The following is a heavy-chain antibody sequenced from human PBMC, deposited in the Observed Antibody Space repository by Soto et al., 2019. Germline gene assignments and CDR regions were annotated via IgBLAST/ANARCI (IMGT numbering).Heavy chain of an antibody. V-gene: IGHV4-31*03. J-gene: IGHJ4*02. CDR2: IYYSGST. Sequence: QVQLQESGPGLVKPSQTLSLTCTVSGGSISSGGYYWSWIRQHPGKGLEWIGYIYYSGSTYYNPSLKSRVTISVVTSKNQFHLQLSSVSAADTAVYYCAGGRAGGYSGWYDCDCWVQGTLVSGSS. D-gene: IGHD6-19*01. CDR3: AGGRAGGYSGWYDCDC. CDR1: GGSISSGGYY.